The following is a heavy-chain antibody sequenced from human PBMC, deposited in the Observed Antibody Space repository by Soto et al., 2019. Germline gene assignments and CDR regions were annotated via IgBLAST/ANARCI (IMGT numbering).Heavy chain of an antibody. CDR1: GFTFRNNV. V-gene: IGHV3-23*01. J-gene: IGHJ4*02. D-gene: IGHD6-6*01. CDR2: ITGSGRDT. Sequence: PGGSLRLSCAASGFTFRNNVLSWVRQAPGKGLDWVSGITGSGRDTYYADSVKGRFTISRDNSKSTLHLQMNSLRVEDTAVYYCAKDRTFGPPLVRFDSWGQGTLVTV. CDR3: AKDRTFGPPLVRFDS.